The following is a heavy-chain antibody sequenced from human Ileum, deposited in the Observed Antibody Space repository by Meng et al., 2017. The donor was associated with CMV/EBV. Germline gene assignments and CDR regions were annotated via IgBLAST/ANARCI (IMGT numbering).Heavy chain of an antibody. CDR2: VNNRGRT. J-gene: IGHJ1*01. CDR1: GEPLNGFF. D-gene: IGHD5-24*01. V-gene: IGHV4-34*02. CDR3: ASGRLQFTPSALQH. Sequence: QVSLQHGGAGLLKPSETLSLTCAVSGEPLNGFFCSWIRQPPGRGLEWIGEVNNRGRTNYNPSLKSRLTISIDTSKRQLSLMVTSVTAADSAIYYCASGRLQFTPSALQHWGPGTLVTVSS.